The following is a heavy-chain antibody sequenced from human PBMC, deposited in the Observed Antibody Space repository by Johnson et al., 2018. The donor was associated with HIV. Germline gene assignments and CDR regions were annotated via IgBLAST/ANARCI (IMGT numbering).Heavy chain of an antibody. J-gene: IGHJ3*02. D-gene: IGHD2-15*01. CDR3: AKVGLGHRNGFDI. CDR2: IYSGGST. CDR1: GFTVSRSY. Sequence: VQLVESGGGLIQPGGSLRFSCAGSGFTVSRSYMSWVRQAPGKGLEWVSVIYSGGSTYYADSVKGRFTISRDSSKNTLYVQMNSLRGDDTAVYYCAKVGLGHRNGFDIWGQGTMVTVSS. V-gene: IGHV3-66*03.